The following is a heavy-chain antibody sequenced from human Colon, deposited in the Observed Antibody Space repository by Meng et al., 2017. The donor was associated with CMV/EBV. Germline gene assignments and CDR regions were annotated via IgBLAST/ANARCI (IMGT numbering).Heavy chain of an antibody. V-gene: IGHV1-2*02. CDR1: GYSFTGYY. CDR2: MDPTTGRT. Sequence: QGQLVQCGAEVGMPGVSVKVSCKASGYSFTGYYIHWVRQAPGQGLEWMGWMDPTTGRTDYAQKFQGTVTMTRDTSISTAYLELSRLTSDDTAVYYCASHSSYVWGSHHWGQGTLVTVSS. J-gene: IGHJ1*01. D-gene: IGHD3-16*01. CDR3: ASHSSYVWGSHH.